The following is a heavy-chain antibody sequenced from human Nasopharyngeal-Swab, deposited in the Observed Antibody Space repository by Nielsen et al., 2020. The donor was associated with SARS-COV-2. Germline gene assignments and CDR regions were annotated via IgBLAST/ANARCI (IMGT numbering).Heavy chain of an antibody. CDR3: SKDFYDSSGPRD. V-gene: IGHV3-23*01. D-gene: IGHD3-22*01. Sequence: GGSLRLSCAASGFTLSSYAMSWVRQAPGKGLEWVSTVSGSGATTYYGDSVKGRFTISRDNSKNTVYLQMNSLRAEDTAVYYCSKDFYDSSGPRDWGQGTLVTVSS. CDR1: GFTLSSYA. CDR2: VSGSGATT. J-gene: IGHJ4*02.